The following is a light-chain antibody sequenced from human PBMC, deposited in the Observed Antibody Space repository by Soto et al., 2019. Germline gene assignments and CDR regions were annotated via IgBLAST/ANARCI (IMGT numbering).Light chain of an antibody. CDR1: SGHSSYA. Sequence: QSVLTQSPSDSASLGASVKLTCTLSSGHSSYAIAWHQQQPEKGPRYLMKLNSDGSHSKGDGIPDRFSGSSSGAERYLTISSLQSEDEPDYYCQTWGTGTRGVFGGGTKLTIL. J-gene: IGLJ3*02. CDR2: LNSDGSH. CDR3: QTWGTGTRGV. V-gene: IGLV4-69*01.